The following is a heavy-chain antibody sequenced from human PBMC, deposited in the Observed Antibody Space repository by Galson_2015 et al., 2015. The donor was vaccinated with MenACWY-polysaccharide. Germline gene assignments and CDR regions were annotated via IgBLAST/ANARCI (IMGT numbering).Heavy chain of an antibody. V-gene: IGHV3-48*02. CDR2: IRGPSDII. J-gene: IGHJ5*02. CDR3: ARDNYFDA. Sequence: SLRLSCAASGFSFSSYNMDWVRQAPGKGLEWVSYIRGPSDIIYYADSVKGRFTISRDNAKNSLYLQMNSLRDEDTAVYYCARDNYFDAWGQGTLVSVSS. CDR1: GFSFSSYN.